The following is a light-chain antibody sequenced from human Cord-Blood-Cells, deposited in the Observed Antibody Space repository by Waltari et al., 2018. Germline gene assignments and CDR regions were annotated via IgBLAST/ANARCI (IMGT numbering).Light chain of an antibody. CDR3: CSYAGSSTWV. CDR2: EGS. Sequence: QSALTHPASVSGSPGQSITISCTGTSRAVWIYNLVSWYQQHPGKAPKLMIYEGSKRPAGFSNRFSGSKSGNTASLTISGLQAEDEADYYCCSYAGSSTWVFGGGTKLTVL. J-gene: IGLJ3*02. CDR1: SRAVWIYNL. V-gene: IGLV2-23*01.